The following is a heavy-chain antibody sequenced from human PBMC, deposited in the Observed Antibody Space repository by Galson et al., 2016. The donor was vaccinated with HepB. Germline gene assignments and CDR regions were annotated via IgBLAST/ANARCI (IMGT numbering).Heavy chain of an antibody. CDR1: GFRFDYIG. CDR2: INWSGDTT. V-gene: IGHV3-20*04. J-gene: IGHJ5*02. D-gene: IGHD6-19*01. CDR3: ARGGATPGQWLDNWFDP. Sequence: SLRLSCAASGFRFDYIGMGWLRQAPGKGLEWVSGINWSGDTTGYADSVKGRFTISRDNAKNSLFLQMNSLRVEDTAFYYCARGGATPGQWLDNWFDPWGQGTLVSVSS.